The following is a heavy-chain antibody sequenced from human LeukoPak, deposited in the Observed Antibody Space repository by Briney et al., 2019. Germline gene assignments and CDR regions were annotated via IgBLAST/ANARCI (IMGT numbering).Heavy chain of an antibody. CDR1: GFTFITYS. J-gene: IGHJ4*02. CDR2: ISFSSSYI. Sequence: GGSLRLSCAASGFTFITYSMNWGRQAPGKGLEWVSSISFSSSYISYADSLKGRFTISRDNAKNSLYLHMNSLRAEDTAIYYCARVRDSSGYPFSFDYWGQGTLVTVSS. D-gene: IGHD3-22*01. V-gene: IGHV3-21*01. CDR3: ARVRDSSGYPFSFDY.